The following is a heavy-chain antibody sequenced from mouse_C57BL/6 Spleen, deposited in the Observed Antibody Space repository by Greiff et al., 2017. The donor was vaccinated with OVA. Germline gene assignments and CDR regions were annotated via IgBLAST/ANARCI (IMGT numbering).Heavy chain of an antibody. CDR2: IDPSDSET. V-gene: IGHV1-52*01. CDR3: AIYGSSYGWFAY. Sequence: QVQLQQPGAELVRPGSSVKLSCKASGYTFTSYWMHWVKQRPIQGLEWIGNIDPSDSETHYNQKFKDKATLTVDKSSSTAYMQLSSLTSEDSAVYYCAIYGSSYGWFAYWGQGTLVTVSA. CDR1: GYTFTSYW. J-gene: IGHJ3*01. D-gene: IGHD1-1*01.